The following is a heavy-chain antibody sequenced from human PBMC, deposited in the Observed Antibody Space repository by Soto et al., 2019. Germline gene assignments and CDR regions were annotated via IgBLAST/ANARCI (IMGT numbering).Heavy chain of an antibody. CDR1: GGSISSGGYS. CDR3: ARSIAARPHLNYYYYGMDV. D-gene: IGHD6-6*01. V-gene: IGHV4-30-2*01. Sequence: SETLSLTCAVSGGSISSGGYSWSWIRQPPGKGLEWIGYIYHSGSTYYNPSLKSRVTISVDRSKNQSSLKLSSVTAADTAVYYCARSIAARPHLNYYYYGMDVWGQGTTVTVSS. CDR2: IYHSGST. J-gene: IGHJ6*02.